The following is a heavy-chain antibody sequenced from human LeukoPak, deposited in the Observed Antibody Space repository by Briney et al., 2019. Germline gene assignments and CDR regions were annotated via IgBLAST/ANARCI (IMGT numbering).Heavy chain of an antibody. J-gene: IGHJ3*02. Sequence: GGSLRLPCAASGFTFSTYGMQWVRQAPGKGLEWVAVISYDESNKWYADSVKGRFTTSRDNSQNTLSLQMNSLRAEDTAVYYCARSPPFDIWGQGTMVTVSS. V-gene: IGHV3-30*03. CDR2: ISYDESNK. CDR3: ARSPPFDI. CDR1: GFTFSTYG.